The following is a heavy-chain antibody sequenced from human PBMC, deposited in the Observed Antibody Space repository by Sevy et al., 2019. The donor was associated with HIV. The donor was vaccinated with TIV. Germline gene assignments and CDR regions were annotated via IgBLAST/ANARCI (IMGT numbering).Heavy chain of an antibody. Sequence: GGSLRLSCAASGFTFSSYAMSWVRQAPGKGLEWVSAISGSGGSTYYADSVKGRFTISRDNSKNTLYLQMNSLRAEDTDVYYCAKVPWFGELLGYYFDYWGQGTLVTVSS. CDR1: GFTFSSYA. CDR3: AKVPWFGELLGYYFDY. J-gene: IGHJ4*02. CDR2: ISGSGGST. D-gene: IGHD3-10*01. V-gene: IGHV3-23*01.